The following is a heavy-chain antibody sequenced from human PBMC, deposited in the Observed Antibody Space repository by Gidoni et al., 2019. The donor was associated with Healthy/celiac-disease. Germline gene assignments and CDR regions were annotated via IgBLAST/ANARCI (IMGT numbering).Heavy chain of an antibody. Sequence: EVQLVASRGGLVQHGRSLRLSCAPSGLTFDYYAMQWVRQAPGKGLEWVSGIRWNSGSIGDADSVKGRFTISRDNAKNSLYLQMNSLRAEDTALYYCAKQSGASRNFDYWGQGTLVTVSS. V-gene: IGHV3-9*01. CDR2: IRWNSGSI. CDR3: AKQSGASRNFDY. D-gene: IGHD3-10*01. CDR1: GLTFDYYA. J-gene: IGHJ4*02.